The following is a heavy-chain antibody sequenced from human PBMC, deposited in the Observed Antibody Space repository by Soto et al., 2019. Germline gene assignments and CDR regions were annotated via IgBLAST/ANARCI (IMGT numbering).Heavy chain of an antibody. D-gene: IGHD3-22*01. V-gene: IGHV3-7*01. CDR2: IKPDGTAQ. CDR1: GFTFSNFW. J-gene: IGHJ5*02. CDR3: AREGYDSSGYYSPWFDP. Sequence: GGSLRLSCVASGFTFSNFWMNWVRQTPGKGLEWVANIKPDGTAQAYVDSVKGRFTVSRDNAKNSLYLQMNSLRADDTAVYYCAREGYDSSGYYSPWFDPWGQGTLVTVSS.